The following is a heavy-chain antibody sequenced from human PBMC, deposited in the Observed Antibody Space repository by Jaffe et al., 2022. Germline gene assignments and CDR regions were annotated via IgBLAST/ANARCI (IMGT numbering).Heavy chain of an antibody. CDR3: AKDDRNYDYGDYVAFDY. CDR2: ISGSGGST. D-gene: IGHD4-17*01. CDR1: GFTFSSYA. Sequence: EVQLLESGGGLVQPGGSLRLSCAASGFTFSSYAMSWVRQAPGKGLEWVSAISGSGGSTYYADSVKGRFTISRDNSKNTLYLQMNSLRAEDTAVYYCAKDDRNYDYGDYVAFDYWGQGTLVTVSS. V-gene: IGHV3-23*01. J-gene: IGHJ4*02.